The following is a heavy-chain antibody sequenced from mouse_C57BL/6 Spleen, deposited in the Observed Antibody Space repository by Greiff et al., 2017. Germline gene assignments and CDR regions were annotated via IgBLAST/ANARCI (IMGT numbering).Heavy chain of an antibody. Sequence: EVQLVESGPGLVKPSQSLSLSCSVTGYSITSGYYWNWIRQFPGNKLEWMGYISYDGSNNYTPSLKNRISITRDTSKNQFFLKLNSLTTEDTATYYGARGGYRGLCAYWGQGTLVTVSA. D-gene: IGHD2-12*01. V-gene: IGHV3-6*01. J-gene: IGHJ3*01. CDR2: ISYDGSN. CDR3: ARGGYRGLCAY. CDR1: GYSITSGYY.